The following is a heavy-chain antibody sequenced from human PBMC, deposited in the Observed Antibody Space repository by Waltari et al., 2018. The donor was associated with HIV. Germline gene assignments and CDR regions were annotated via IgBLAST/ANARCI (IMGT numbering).Heavy chain of an antibody. Sequence: VQLVQSGTEVKKTGESLTLSCKASGYRVTTSWLAWVRQRPGKGLEWLGIVYPGDSETRYSPSFEGQVTISVDKSIATAYLQWSSLKASDSAVYYCARPGLAYCGGDCYYHFWGQGTLVSVSS. CDR1: GYRVTTSW. J-gene: IGHJ4*02. D-gene: IGHD2-21*02. V-gene: IGHV5-51*01. CDR2: VYPGDSET. CDR3: ARPGLAYCGGDCYYHF.